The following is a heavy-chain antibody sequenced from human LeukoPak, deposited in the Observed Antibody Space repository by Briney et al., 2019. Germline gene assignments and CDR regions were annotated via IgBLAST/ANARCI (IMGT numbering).Heavy chain of an antibody. CDR1: GFIFGTFA. V-gene: IGHV3-30*04. J-gene: IGHJ6*03. Sequence: GGSLRLSCAASGFIFGTFAMHWVRQTPGKGLEWVAVISYDGSTTYYSDSVKGRFTISRDNSKSTLYLQMNSLRAEDTAVFYCARDTGDGVTPPDYYYYMDVWGTGTTVTVSS. D-gene: IGHD5-24*01. CDR2: ISYDGSTT. CDR3: ARDTGDGVTPPDYYYYMDV.